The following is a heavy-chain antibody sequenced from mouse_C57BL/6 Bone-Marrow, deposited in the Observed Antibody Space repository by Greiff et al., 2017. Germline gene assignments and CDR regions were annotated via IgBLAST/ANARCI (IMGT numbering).Heavy chain of an antibody. V-gene: IGHV1-55*01. CDR3: ARSGPLGRRFDY. D-gene: IGHD4-1*01. Sequence: VQLQQPGAELVKPGASVKMSCKASGYTFTGYWITWVKQRPGQGLEWIGDIYPSSGRTNYNEKFKSKAILTVDTSSNTAYMQLSSLTSEDSAVFYCARSGPLGRRFDYWGQGTSLTVSS. CDR1: GYTFTGYW. CDR2: IYPSSGRT. J-gene: IGHJ2*02.